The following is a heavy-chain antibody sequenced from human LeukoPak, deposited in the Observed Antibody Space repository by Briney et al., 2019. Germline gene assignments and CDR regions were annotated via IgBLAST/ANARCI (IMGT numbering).Heavy chain of an antibody. D-gene: IGHD3-9*01. J-gene: IGHJ4*02. Sequence: PGASLRLSCAASGFTFNSYAMSWVRQAPGKGLEGVSAILGSGRSAYYADSVKGRFTISRDNSKNSLFLQMNSLRVEDTALYYCSKWGDYDVLTGYYDSDFWGQGTLVTVSA. V-gene: IGHV3-23*01. CDR1: GFTFNSYA. CDR3: SKWGDYDVLTGYYDSDF. CDR2: ILGSGRSA.